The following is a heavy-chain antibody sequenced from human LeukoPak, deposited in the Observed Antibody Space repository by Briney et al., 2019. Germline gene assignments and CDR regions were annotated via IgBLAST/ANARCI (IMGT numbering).Heavy chain of an antibody. CDR1: GYTFTGYY. D-gene: IGHD2-2*01. CDR2: INPNSGGT. CDR3: ARGHLYCSSTSCHSDY. Sequence: ASVKVSCKASGYTFTGYYMHWVRQAPGQGLEWMGWINPNSGGTNYAQKFQGRVTMTRDTSISTAYMELSRLRSDDTAVYYCARGHLYCSSTSCHSDYWGQGTLVTVSS. V-gene: IGHV1-2*02. J-gene: IGHJ4*02.